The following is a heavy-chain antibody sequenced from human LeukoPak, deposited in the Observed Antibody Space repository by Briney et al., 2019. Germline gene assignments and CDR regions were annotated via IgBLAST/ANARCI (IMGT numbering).Heavy chain of an antibody. D-gene: IGHD4-23*01. CDR3: ARDYGGSSPFDY. J-gene: IGHJ4*02. CDR1: GFTFDDYA. Sequence: GGSLRLSCAASGFTFDDYAMHWVRQAPGKGLEWVSGISWNSGSIGYADSVKGRFTISRDNAKNSLSLQMNSLRAEDTAVYYCARDYGGSSPFDYWGQGTLVTVSS. CDR2: ISWNSGSI. V-gene: IGHV3-9*01.